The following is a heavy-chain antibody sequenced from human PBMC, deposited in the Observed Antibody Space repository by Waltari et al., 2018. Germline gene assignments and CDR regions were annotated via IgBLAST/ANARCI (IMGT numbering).Heavy chain of an antibody. Sequence: DVHLVQSGAEVTKPGATVKISCKVSGYTFSAYYIHWFQQAPGKGLAWLGLVDPEDGQTIYAEKFQGRGTISADTSTDTTHMELTSLRSEDTAVYYCARQGVGAAFDPWGQGTLVTVSS. CDR3: ARQGVGAAFDP. CDR1: GYTFSAYY. D-gene: IGHD1-26*01. V-gene: IGHV1-69-2*01. J-gene: IGHJ5*02. CDR2: VDPEDGQT.